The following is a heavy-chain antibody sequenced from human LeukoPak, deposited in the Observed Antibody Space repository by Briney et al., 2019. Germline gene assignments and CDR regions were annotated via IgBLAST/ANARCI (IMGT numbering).Heavy chain of an antibody. CDR1: GGSISSYY. Sequence: ASETLSLTCTVSGGSISSYYWSWIRQPPGKGLEWIGYIYYSGSTNYNPSLKSRVTISVDTSKNQFSLKLSSVTAADTAVYYCARKDHLDRGAFDIWGQGTMVTVSS. V-gene: IGHV4-59*08. CDR2: IYYSGST. J-gene: IGHJ3*02. CDR3: ARKDHLDRGAFDI. D-gene: IGHD1-14*01.